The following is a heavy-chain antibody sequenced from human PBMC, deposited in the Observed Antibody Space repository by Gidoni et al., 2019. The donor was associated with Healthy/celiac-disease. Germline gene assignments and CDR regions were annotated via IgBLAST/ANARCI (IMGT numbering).Heavy chain of an antibody. V-gene: IGHV3-23*01. CDR3: AKDLRSWYYFDY. CDR1: GFPFSSYA. J-gene: IGHJ4*02. CDR2: ISGSGGST. D-gene: IGHD6-13*01. Sequence: EVQLLESGGGLVQPGGSLRLSCAASGFPFSSYAMSWVRQAPGKGLEWVSAISGSGGSTYYADSVKGRFTISRDNSKNTLYLQMNSLRAEDTAVYYCAKDLRSWYYFDYWGQGTLVTVSS.